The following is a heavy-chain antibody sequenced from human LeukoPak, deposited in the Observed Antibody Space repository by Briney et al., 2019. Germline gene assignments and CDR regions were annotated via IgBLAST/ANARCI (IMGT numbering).Heavy chain of an antibody. CDR3: ARGGKKALAGTRSPQYFQH. CDR1: GLTFSSYG. V-gene: IGHV3-30*02. D-gene: IGHD6-19*01. J-gene: IGHJ1*01. Sequence: GGSLRLSCAASGLTFSSYGMHWVRQAPGKGLEWVAFIRYDGSNKYYADSVKGRFTISRDNSKNALYLQMNSLRPEDTAVYYCARGGKKALAGTRSPQYFQHWGQGTLVTVSS. CDR2: IRYDGSNK.